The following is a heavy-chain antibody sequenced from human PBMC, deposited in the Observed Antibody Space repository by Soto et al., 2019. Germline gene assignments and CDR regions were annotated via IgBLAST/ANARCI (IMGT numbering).Heavy chain of an antibody. V-gene: IGHV3-23*01. J-gene: IGHJ4*02. CDR2: ISGSGGAT. Sequence: PVGSLRLSCVVSGFIPSSYAMSWVRQAPGKGLEWVSGISGSGGATSYADSVKGRFTISRDNSKNTLYLQMNSLSAEDTAIYYCAKDAIMVSSSFNYFDFWGQGARGTVS. D-gene: IGHD6-13*01. CDR3: AKDAIMVSSSFNYFDF. CDR1: GFIPSSYA.